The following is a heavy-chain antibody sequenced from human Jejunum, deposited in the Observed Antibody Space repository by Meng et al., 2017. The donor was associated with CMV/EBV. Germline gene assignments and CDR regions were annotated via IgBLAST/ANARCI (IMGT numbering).Heavy chain of an antibody. CDR2: IDWDDEK. J-gene: IGHJ4*02. CDR1: GFSLATTGMR. CDR3: VGNRGRSDLNY. D-gene: IGHD3-16*02. Sequence: FSGFSLATTGMRVSWIRQSPGKALEWLARIDWDDEKFYRTSLKTRLTISTDTSKNQVVLTMTNMDPVDTATYYCVGNRGRSDLNYWGQGTLVTVSS. V-gene: IGHV2-70D*14.